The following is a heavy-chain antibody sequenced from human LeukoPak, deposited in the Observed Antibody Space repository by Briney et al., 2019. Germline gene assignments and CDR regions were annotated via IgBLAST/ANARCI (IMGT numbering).Heavy chain of an antibody. CDR3: ARQRYSRLSYDAFDM. CDR1: AFTFSSYS. CDR2: ISSSSSYI. V-gene: IGHV3-21*01. J-gene: IGHJ3*02. Sequence: GGSLRLSCAASAFTFSSYSMNWVRQAPGKGLESVSSISSSSSYIYYADSVKGRFTISRDNAKNSLSLQMSSLRAEDTAVYYCARQRYSRLSYDAFDMWGQGTMVSVSS. D-gene: IGHD6-13*01.